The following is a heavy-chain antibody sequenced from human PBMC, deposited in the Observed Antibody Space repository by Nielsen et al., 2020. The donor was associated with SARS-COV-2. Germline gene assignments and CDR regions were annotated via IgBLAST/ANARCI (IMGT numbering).Heavy chain of an antibody. V-gene: IGHV3-23*01. CDR3: ARTSRDITIFGVVIRLGY. CDR2: ISSSGSNT. J-gene: IGHJ4*02. Sequence: GGSLRLSCAASGFTFSSYAMSWVRQAPGKGLEWVSAISSSGSNTYYADSVKGRFTISRDNSKNTVYLQVSSLRAEDTAVYYCARTSRDITIFGVVIRLGYWGQGTLVTVSS. D-gene: IGHD3-3*01. CDR1: GFTFSSYA.